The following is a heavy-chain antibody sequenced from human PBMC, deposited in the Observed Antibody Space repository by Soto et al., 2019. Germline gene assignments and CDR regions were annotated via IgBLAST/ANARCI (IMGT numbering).Heavy chain of an antibody. CDR1: GYTFTSYY. D-gene: IGHD2-15*01. CDR3: ARDASPEVVVVAAGGCDAFDI. J-gene: IGHJ3*02. CDR2: INPSGGST. V-gene: IGHV1-46*01. Sequence: ASVKGSCKASGYTFTSYYMHWVRQAPGQGLEWMGIINPSGGSTSYAQKFQGRVTMTRDTSTSTVYMELSSLRSEDTAVYYCARDASPEVVVVAAGGCDAFDICGQGTTVPVS.